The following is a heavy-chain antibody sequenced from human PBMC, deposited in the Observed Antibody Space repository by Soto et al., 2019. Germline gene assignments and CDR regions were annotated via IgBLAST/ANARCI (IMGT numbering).Heavy chain of an antibody. D-gene: IGHD5-18*01. V-gene: IGHV4-30-4*01. CDR2: IYYSGST. CDR3: ARALIQLWPHYYYGMDV. J-gene: IGHJ6*02. Sequence: TLSLTCTVSGGSISSGDYYWSWIRQPPGKGLEWIGYIYYSGSTYYNPSLKSRVTISVDTSKNQFSLKQTSVTAADTAVYYCARALIQLWPHYYYGMDVWGQEPLVPVXS. CDR1: GGSISSGDYY.